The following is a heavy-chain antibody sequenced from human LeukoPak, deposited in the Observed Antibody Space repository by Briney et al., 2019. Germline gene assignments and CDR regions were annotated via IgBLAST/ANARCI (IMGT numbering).Heavy chain of an antibody. CDR2: FDPEDGET. V-gene: IGHV1-24*01. D-gene: IGHD6-13*01. CDR3: ATATFLAAAGLFDY. Sequence: ASVKVSCKVSVYTLTELSMHWVRQAPGKGLECMGGFDPEDGETIYAQKFQGRVTMTEDTSTDTAYMELSSLRSEDTAVYYCATATFLAAAGLFDYWGQGTLVTVSS. CDR1: VYTLTELS. J-gene: IGHJ4*02.